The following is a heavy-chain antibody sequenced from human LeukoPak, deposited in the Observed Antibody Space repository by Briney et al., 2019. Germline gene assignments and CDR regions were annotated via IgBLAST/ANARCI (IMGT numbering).Heavy chain of an antibody. CDR3: ARGDYSNYYYYGMDV. CDR2: IYSGGGT. D-gene: IGHD4-11*01. CDR1: GFTVSSNY. V-gene: IGHV3-66*01. Sequence: GGSLRLSCAASGFTVSSNYMSWVRQAPGKGLEWVSVIYSGGGTYYADSVKGRFTISRDNSKNTLYLQMNSLRAEDTAVYYCARGDYSNYYYYGMDVWGQGTTVTVSS. J-gene: IGHJ6*02.